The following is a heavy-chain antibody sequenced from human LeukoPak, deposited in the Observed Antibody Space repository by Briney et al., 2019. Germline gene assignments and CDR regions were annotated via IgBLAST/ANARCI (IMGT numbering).Heavy chain of an antibody. CDR1: GFTFSSYS. J-gene: IGHJ4*02. D-gene: IGHD3-22*01. CDR3: AKDSHSGFFDY. V-gene: IGHV3-23*01. CDR2: IGGGDGRT. Sequence: GGSLRLSCAASGFTFSSYSTNWVRQAPGKGLEWVSGIGGGDGRTYYADSLKGRFTISRDISKTTLYLQINSLTADDTAVYYCAKDSHSGFFDYWGQGTLVTVSS.